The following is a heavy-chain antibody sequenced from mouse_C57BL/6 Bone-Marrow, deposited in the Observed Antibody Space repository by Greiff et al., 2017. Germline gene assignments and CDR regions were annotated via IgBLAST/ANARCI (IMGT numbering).Heavy chain of an antibody. D-gene: IGHD2-5*01. V-gene: IGHV3-6*01. CDR1: GYSITSGYY. J-gene: IGHJ2*01. CDR2: ISYDGSN. CDR3: EREGAYYSNYDY. Sequence: EVKLQESGPGLVKPSQSLSLTCSVTGYSITSGYYWNWIRQFPGNKLEWMGYISYDGSNNYNPSLKNRISITRDTSKNQFFLKLNSVTTEDTATYYCEREGAYYSNYDYWGQGTTLTVSS.